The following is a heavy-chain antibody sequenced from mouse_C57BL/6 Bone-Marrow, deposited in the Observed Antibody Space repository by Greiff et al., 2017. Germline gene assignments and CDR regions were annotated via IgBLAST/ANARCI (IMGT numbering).Heavy chain of an antibody. CDR1: GYTFTSYW. Sequence: VQLQQPGAELVKPGASVKMSCKASGYTFTSYWITWVKQRPGQGLEWIGDIYPGSGSTNYNEKFKSKATLTVDTSSSTAYMKLSSLPSEDSAVYYCARRGYDGLYYAMDYWGQGTSVTVSS. J-gene: IGHJ4*01. D-gene: IGHD2-3*01. V-gene: IGHV1-55*01. CDR3: ARRGYDGLYYAMDY. CDR2: IYPGSGST.